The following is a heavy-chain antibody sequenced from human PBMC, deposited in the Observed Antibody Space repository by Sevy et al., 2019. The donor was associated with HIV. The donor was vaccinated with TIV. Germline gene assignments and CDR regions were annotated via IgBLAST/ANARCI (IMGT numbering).Heavy chain of an antibody. CDR1: GLTFSSDS. V-gene: IGHV3-48*02. J-gene: IGHJ4*02. CDR3: ARDVDTPFVRSFDS. Sequence: GGSLRRSCVVSGLTFSSDSMNWVRQAPGKGLEWLAYISSSSRTIYYADSVEGRFTISRDNDKKSVFLQMNNLRDEDSATYYCARDVDTPFVRSFDSWGQGTLVTVSS. D-gene: IGHD5-18*01. CDR2: ISSSSRTI.